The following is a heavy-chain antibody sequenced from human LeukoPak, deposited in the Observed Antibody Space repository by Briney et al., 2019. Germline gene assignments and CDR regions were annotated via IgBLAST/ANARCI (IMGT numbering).Heavy chain of an antibody. CDR3: ARRDYHDSSGYYASSY. CDR2: ISSSSSYI. D-gene: IGHD3-22*01. V-gene: IGHV3-21*01. J-gene: IGHJ4*02. CDR1: GFTFSSYS. Sequence: GGSLRLSCAASGFTFSSYSMNWVRQAPGKGLEWVSSISSSSSYIYYADSVKGRFNISRHNANHSLSLQMHTLSSEDTAVYYCARRDYHDSSGYYASSYWGQGTLVTVSS.